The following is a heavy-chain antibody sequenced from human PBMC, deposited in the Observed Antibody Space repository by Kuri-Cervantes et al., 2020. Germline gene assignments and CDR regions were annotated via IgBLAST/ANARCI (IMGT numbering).Heavy chain of an antibody. Sequence: GGSLRLSCAASGFTFSSYDMHWVRQATGKGLEWVSAIGTAGDTYYPGSVKGRFTISRENAKNSLYLQMNSLRAEDTALYYCAKLHYGSGSYDSDYWGQGTLVTVSS. V-gene: IGHV3-13*01. CDR3: AKLHYGSGSYDSDY. CDR1: GFTFSSYD. CDR2: IGTAGDT. J-gene: IGHJ4*02. D-gene: IGHD3-10*01.